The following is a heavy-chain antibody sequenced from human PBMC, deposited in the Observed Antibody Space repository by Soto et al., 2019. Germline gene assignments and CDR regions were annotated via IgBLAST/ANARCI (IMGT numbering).Heavy chain of an antibody. D-gene: IGHD5-18*01. V-gene: IGHV4-61*01. J-gene: IGHJ1*01. CDR1: GGSVSSGSYY. Sequence: SETLSLTCTVSGGSVSSGSYYWCWIRQPPGKGLEWIGYIYYSGSTNYNPSLKSRVTISVDTSKNQFSLKLSSVTAADTAVYYCARTCPNSRGYPTYWAQGTPVTASS. CDR2: IYYSGST. CDR3: ARTCPNSRGYPTY.